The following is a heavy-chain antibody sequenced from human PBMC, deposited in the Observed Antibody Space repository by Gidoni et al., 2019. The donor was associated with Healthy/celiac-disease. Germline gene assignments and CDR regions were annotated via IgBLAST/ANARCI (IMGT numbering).Heavy chain of an antibody. D-gene: IGHD3-16*02. Sequence: EVQLLESGGGLVQPGGSLRLSCAASGLTFSSYAMSWVRQAPGKGLEWFSAISGSGGSTYYADSVNGRFTISRDNSKNTLYLQMNSLRAEDTAVYYCAKAYRRPYYYYGMDVWGQGTTVTVSS. J-gene: IGHJ6*02. CDR2: ISGSGGST. V-gene: IGHV3-23*01. CDR1: GLTFSSYA. CDR3: AKAYRRPYYYYGMDV.